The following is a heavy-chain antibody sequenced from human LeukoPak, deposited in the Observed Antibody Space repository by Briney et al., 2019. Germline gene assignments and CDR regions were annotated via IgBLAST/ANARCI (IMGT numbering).Heavy chain of an antibody. D-gene: IGHD6-19*01. Sequence: GGSLRLSCAASGFTFSSYEMNSVRQAPGKGLEWVLYISSSGSTIYYADSVKGRFTISRDNAKNSLYLQMNSLRAEDTAVYYCARHATYSSGSYGMDVWGQGTTVTVSS. J-gene: IGHJ6*02. V-gene: IGHV3-48*03. CDR3: ARHATYSSGSYGMDV. CDR2: ISSSGSTI. CDR1: GFTFSSYE.